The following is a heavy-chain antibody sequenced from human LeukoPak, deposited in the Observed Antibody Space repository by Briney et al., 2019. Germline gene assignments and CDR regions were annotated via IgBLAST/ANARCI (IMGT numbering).Heavy chain of an antibody. Sequence: SETLSLTCTVSGGSISSYYWSWIRQPPGKGLEWLGYIYYSGSTNYNPSLKSRVTISVDTSKNQFSLKLSSVTAADTAVYYCARGTYYDFWSGYQYYYYYMDVWGKGTTVTVSS. CDR2: IYYSGST. CDR1: GGSISSYY. V-gene: IGHV4-59*01. J-gene: IGHJ6*03. CDR3: ARGTYYDFWSGYQYYYYYMDV. D-gene: IGHD3-3*01.